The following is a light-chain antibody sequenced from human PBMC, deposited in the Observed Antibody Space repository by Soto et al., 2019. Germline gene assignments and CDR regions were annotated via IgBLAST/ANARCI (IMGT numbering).Light chain of an antibody. CDR3: QQRSNWPT. V-gene: IGKV1-9*01. J-gene: IGKJ5*01. CDR2: SAS. CDR1: QGITSY. Sequence: IQLTQSPSSLSASVGDRVTITCRASQGITSYLAWYQQRPGKAPGLLIYSASTLQSGVPSRFSGSGYGTDFTLTISSLEPEDFAVYYCQQRSNWPTFGQGTRLEI.